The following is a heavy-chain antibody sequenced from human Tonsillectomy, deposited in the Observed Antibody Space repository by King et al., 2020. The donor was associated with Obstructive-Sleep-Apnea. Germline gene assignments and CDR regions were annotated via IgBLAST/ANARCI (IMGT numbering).Heavy chain of an antibody. CDR2: IWYDGSNK. J-gene: IGHJ4*02. Sequence: VQLVESGGGVVQPGRSLRLSCAASGFTFSSYGMHGVRQAPGKGLEGVAVIWYDGSNKYYADSVKGRFTISRDNSKNTLYLQMNSLRAEDTAVYYCAKNHNYYDSSGLGNWGQGTLVTVSS. V-gene: IGHV3-33*06. D-gene: IGHD3-22*01. CDR1: GFTFSSYG. CDR3: AKNHNYYDSSGLGN.